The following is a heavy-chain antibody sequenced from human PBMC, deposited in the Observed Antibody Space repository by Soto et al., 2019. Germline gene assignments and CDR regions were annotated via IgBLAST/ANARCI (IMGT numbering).Heavy chain of an antibody. Sequence: EVQLLESGGGLVQPGGSLRLSCAASGSTFSSYAMTWVRQAPGKGLEWVSTISPGGSTTYYADSVKGRFTISRDNSKSTLSLQMTSLRAEDSPAYYCANGNRPAPPENWGQGILVTVSS. CDR2: ISPGGSTT. J-gene: IGHJ4*02. V-gene: IGHV3-23*01. CDR3: ANGNRPAPPEN. CDR1: GSTFSSYA.